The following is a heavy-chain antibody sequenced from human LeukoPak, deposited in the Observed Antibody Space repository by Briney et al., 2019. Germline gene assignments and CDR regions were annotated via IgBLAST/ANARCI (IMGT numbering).Heavy chain of an antibody. CDR3: AGPMTEIDY. CDR2: INSDGSST. J-gene: IGHJ4*02. CDR1: GFTFSTYW. D-gene: IGHD2-21*02. Sequence: GSLRLSCAASGFTFSTYWMHWVRQAPGKGLVWVSHINSDGSSTNYADSVKGRFTISRDNAKNTLYLQMNSLRAEDTAVYYCAGPMTEIDYWGQGTLVTVSS. V-gene: IGHV3-74*01.